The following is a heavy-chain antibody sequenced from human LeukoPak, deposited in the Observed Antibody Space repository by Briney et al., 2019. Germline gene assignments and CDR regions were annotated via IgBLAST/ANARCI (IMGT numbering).Heavy chain of an antibody. CDR3: ARHYYGSDVWGYYFDN. CDR1: GASITSISDY. D-gene: IGHD3-22*01. J-gene: IGHJ4*02. Sequence: TSETLSLTCTVSGASITSISDYWGWFRQPPGKGLEWIESIRYSGTTYHSPSLRSRLTMSIDTSKNQFSLKLSSVTAADTAVYHCARHYYGSDVWGYYFDNWGQGTLVAVSS. V-gene: IGHV4-39*01. CDR2: IRYSGTT.